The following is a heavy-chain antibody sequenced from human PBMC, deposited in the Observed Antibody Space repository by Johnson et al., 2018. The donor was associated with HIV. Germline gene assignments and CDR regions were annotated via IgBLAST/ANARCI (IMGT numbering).Heavy chain of an antibody. CDR3: ARDGRDLVTRGSFDV. V-gene: IGHV3-66*02. CDR1: GFTVSSNY. CDR2: IYSGGRP. D-gene: IGHD3-9*01. Sequence: VQLVESGGGLVQPGGSLRLSCAASGFTVSSNYMRWVRQAPGKGLEWVSVIYSGGRPYYADSVNGRFTISIDNSKNTLYLQMNSLRPEDTAVYYCARDGRDLVTRGSFDVWGQGTVVTVSS. J-gene: IGHJ3*01.